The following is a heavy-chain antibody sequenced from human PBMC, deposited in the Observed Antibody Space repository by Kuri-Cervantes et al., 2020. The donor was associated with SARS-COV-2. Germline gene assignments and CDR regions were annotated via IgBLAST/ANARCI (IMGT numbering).Heavy chain of an antibody. CDR2: ISGSGGST. J-gene: IGHJ6*02. CDR3: AKDWRQRITMVRGVNYGMDV. V-gene: IGHV3-23*01. CDR1: GFTFSSYA. D-gene: IGHD3-10*01. Sequence: ETLSLTCAASGFTFSSYAMRWVRQAPGKGLAWVSAISGSGGSTSYADSVKGRFTISRDNSKNTLYLQMNSLRAEDTAVYYCAKDWRQRITMVRGVNYGMDVWGQGTTVTVSS.